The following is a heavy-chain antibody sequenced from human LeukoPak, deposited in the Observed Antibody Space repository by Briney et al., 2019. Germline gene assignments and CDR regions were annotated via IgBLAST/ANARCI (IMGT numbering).Heavy chain of an antibody. CDR2: IYYSGST. J-gene: IGHJ6*03. D-gene: IGHD4-17*01. CDR3: ARGSNGDDSYYYYYMDV. Sequence: SETLSLTCTDSGGSLSSYYWSSIPQPPGKGPEWIGYIYYSGSTNYNPSLKSRVTISVDTSKNQFSLKLSSVTAADTAVYYCARGSNGDDSYYYYYMDVWGKGTTVTVSS. CDR1: GGSLSSYY. V-gene: IGHV4-59*01.